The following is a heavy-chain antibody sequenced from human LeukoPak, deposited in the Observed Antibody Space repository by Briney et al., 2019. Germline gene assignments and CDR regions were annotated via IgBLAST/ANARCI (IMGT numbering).Heavy chain of an antibody. D-gene: IGHD6-19*01. CDR2: ISGSGGST. CDR1: AFTFSSYA. V-gene: IGHV3-23*01. J-gene: IGHJ4*02. CDR3: AKDRSSGWYPYYFDY. Sequence: GGSLRLSCAASAFTFSSYAMSWVRQAPGKGLEWVSAISGSGGSTFYADSVKGRFTISRDNSKNTLYLQMNSLRAEDTAVYYCAKDRSSGWYPYYFDYWGQGTLVAVSS.